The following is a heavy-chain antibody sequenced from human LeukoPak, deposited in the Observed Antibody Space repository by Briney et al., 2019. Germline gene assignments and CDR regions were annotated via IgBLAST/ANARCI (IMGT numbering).Heavy chain of an antibody. D-gene: IGHD6-13*01. CDR3: ARERSSSGRWFDP. CDR2: ISIYNGNT. J-gene: IGHJ5*02. CDR1: GYTFTSYG. Sequence: ASVKVSCKASGYTFTSYGITWVRRAPGQGLEWMGWISIYNGNTNYSQKFQGRVTITRDTSASTAYMELSSLRSEDTAVYYCARERSSSGRWFDPWGQGSLVTVSS. V-gene: IGHV1-18*01.